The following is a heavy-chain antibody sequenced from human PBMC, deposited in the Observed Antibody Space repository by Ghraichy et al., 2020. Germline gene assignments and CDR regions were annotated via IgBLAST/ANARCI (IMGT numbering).Heavy chain of an antibody. J-gene: IGHJ4*02. Sequence: SETLSLTCSVFGGSISNYYWSWIRQPPGKGLEWIAYIYYTASTNYNPSLKSRVTLSLDTSKNQFSLKLNSVTAADTAVYYCARDTTGLAANFDYWGRVLLVIVSS. CDR2: IYYTAST. CDR1: GGSISNYY. D-gene: IGHD6-13*01. V-gene: IGHV4-59*01. CDR3: ARDTTGLAANFDY.